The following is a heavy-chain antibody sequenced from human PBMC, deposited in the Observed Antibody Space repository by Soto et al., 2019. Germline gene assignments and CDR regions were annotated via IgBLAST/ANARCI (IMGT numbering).Heavy chain of an antibody. CDR2: IYYSGST. J-gene: IGHJ4*02. D-gene: IGHD2-21*02. CDR3: ASMTFDDYFDY. V-gene: IGHV4-59*01. CDR1: GGSISSYY. Sequence: QVQLQESGPGLVKPSETLSLTCTVSGGSISSYYWSCIRQPPGKGLEWIGYIYYSGSTNYNPSLKGRVTISVDTSNNQFSLTLSSVTAADTAVYYGASMTFDDYFDYWGQGTLVTVSS.